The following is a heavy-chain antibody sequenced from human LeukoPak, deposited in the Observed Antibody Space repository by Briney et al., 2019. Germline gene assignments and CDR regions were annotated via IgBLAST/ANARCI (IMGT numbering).Heavy chain of an antibody. Sequence: SETLSLTCTVSVGSISSYYWSWIRHPPGKGREGIGNIYNSGSTNYNPSLKSRVTISVDTSKNQFSLKLSSVTAADTAVYYCARIMGTVYDFWSGYYMDVWGKGATVTVSS. CDR2: IYNSGST. CDR1: VGSISSYY. J-gene: IGHJ6*03. D-gene: IGHD3-3*01. V-gene: IGHV4-59*01. CDR3: ARIMGTVYDFWSGYYMDV.